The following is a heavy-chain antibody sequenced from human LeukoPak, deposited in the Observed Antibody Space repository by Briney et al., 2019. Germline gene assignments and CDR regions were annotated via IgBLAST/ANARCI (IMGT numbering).Heavy chain of an antibody. V-gene: IGHV3-23*01. J-gene: IGHJ4*02. Sequence: GGSLTRSRAAEGVTFSSNAMSWVREAPGKGLEWVSDISASAGSTNYADSVKGRFTISRDNSKNVLYLQMNSLTAEDTAVYFCAKNQWILPRYFDSWGQGTLVTVSS. CDR1: GVTFSSNA. CDR3: AKNQWILPRYFDS. D-gene: IGHD5-18*01. CDR2: ISASAGST.